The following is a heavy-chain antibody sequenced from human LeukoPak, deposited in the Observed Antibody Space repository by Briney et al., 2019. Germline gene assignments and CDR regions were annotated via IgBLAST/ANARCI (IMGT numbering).Heavy chain of an antibody. CDR3: ARDTGVVGGYFQQ. CDR2: IYYSGST. V-gene: IGHV4-59*01. J-gene: IGHJ1*01. Sequence: SETLSLTCTVSGGSISTYYWSWIRQPPGKGLEWIGYIYYSGSTSYNPSLKSRITISVDTFKNQFSLKLSSVTAADTAVYYCARDTGVVGGYFQQWGQGTLVTVSS. D-gene: IGHD1-26*01. CDR1: GGSISTYY.